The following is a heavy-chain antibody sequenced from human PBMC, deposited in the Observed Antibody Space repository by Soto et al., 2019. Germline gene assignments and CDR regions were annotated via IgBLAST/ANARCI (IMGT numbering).Heavy chain of an antibody. D-gene: IGHD3-3*01. CDR3: ARSAIFGVIIGPMDV. J-gene: IGHJ6*02. CDR2: IIPSVYKV. V-gene: IGHV1-69*04. CDR1: GGTLCSHA. Sequence: SVKFGCKVPGGTLCSHAVSSARHAPQREQAWMATIIPSVYKVNYAQEFQDSVTSIADKSTSIDHMELSRPRSEDTALYYCARSAIFGVIIGPMDVWGQGTTVTVS.